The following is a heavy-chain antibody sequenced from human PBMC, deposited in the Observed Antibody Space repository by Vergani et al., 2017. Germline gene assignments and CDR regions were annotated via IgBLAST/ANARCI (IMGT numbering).Heavy chain of an antibody. CDR1: GYSFTSYW. J-gene: IGHJ6*03. Sequence: EVQLVQSGAEVKKPGESLKISCKGSGYSFTSYWIGWVRQMPGKGLEWMGIIYPGDSDTRYSPSFQGQVTISADKSISTAYLQWSSLKASDTAMYYCARESQPLNWGSSFRSYYYYYYMDVWGKGTTVTVSS. D-gene: IGHD7-27*01. V-gene: IGHV5-51*03. CDR2: IYPGDSDT. CDR3: ARESQPLNWGSSFRSYYYYYYMDV.